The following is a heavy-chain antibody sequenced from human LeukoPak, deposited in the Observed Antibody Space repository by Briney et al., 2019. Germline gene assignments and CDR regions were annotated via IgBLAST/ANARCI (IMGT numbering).Heavy chain of an antibody. CDR2: VWYNGSNK. CDR3: VRGQKLQYGLQY. J-gene: IGHJ4*02. Sequence: PGGSLRLSCAASGFTFISYGMHWVRQAPGKGLEWVAVVWYNGSNKYYAESVKGRFTISRDNSKNTLYLQMNSLRAEDTAVYYCVRGQKLQYGLQYWGQGTLVTVSS. D-gene: IGHD4-11*01. CDR1: GFTFISYG. V-gene: IGHV3-33*01.